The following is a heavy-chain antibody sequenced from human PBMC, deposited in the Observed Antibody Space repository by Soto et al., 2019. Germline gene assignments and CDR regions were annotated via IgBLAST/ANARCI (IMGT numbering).Heavy chain of an antibody. D-gene: IGHD4-17*01. V-gene: IGHV3-33*01. CDR3: ARAGGLTVTGLCHFAS. Sequence: QVQLEESGGGVVQPGRSLRLSCEASGFTFNTYSMHWVRQPPGKGLEWLSAIWYEGTQKYYADSVTGRFIISRDNSKQTLYLEMTSLRAEATAVYYCARAGGLTVTGLCHFASWGQGTLVTVSS. CDR2: IWYEGTQK. J-gene: IGHJ4*02. CDR1: GFTFNTYS.